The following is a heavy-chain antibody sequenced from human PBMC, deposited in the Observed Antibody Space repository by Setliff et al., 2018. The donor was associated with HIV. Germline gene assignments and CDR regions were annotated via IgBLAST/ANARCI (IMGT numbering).Heavy chain of an antibody. V-gene: IGHV4-61*08. J-gene: IGHJ3*02. Sequence: PSETLSLTCTVTGGSISSGGFYWTWIRQHPGKGLEWIGYIYNTGSTNYNPSLKSRVTISVDTSRNQFSLNLSSVTAADTAVYYCARFPLLHKNAFDIWGQGTMVTVSS. D-gene: IGHD2-15*01. CDR3: ARFPLLHKNAFDI. CDR2: IYNTGST. CDR1: GGSISSGGFY.